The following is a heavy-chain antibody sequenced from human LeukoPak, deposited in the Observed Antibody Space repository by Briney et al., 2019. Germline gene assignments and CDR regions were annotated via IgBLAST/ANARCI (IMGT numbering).Heavy chain of an antibody. D-gene: IGHD6-19*01. J-gene: IGHJ4*02. CDR2: IYSGGRT. Sequence: QAGGSLRLSCAVSGLTFSRYAMSWVRQAPGKGLEWVSVIYSGGRTYYADSVKGRFTISRDNSKNTLYLQMNSLRAEDTAVYYCARGIAVAGRLDYWGQGTLVTVSS. V-gene: IGHV3-66*01. CDR3: ARGIAVAGRLDY. CDR1: GLTFSRYA.